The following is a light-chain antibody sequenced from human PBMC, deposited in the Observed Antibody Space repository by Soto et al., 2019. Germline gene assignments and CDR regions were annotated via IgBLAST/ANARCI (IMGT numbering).Light chain of an antibody. J-gene: IGLJ1*01. CDR3: SLYTTSYFYV. CDR2: EVE. CDR1: GRDIGAYNY. V-gene: IGLV2-14*01. Sequence: QSVLTQPASVSGSPGQSITISCTGSGRDIGAYNYVSWYQQHLGKAPKLIIYEVENRPSGVSNRFSASKSAFTASLTISGLQAEDEADYYCSLYTTSYFYVFGPGTKVTVL.